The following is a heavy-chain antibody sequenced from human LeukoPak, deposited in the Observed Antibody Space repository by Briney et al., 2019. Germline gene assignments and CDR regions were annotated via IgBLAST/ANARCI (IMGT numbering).Heavy chain of an antibody. Sequence: GASVKVSCKAPGYTFTSYDINWVRQATGQGLEWMGWMNPNSGNTGYAQKFQGRVTITRNTSISTAYMELSSLRSEDTAVYYCARGVRDDILTGYYAIGGWFDPWGQGTLVTVSS. CDR1: GYTFTSYD. J-gene: IGHJ5*02. V-gene: IGHV1-8*03. CDR2: MNPNSGNT. D-gene: IGHD3-9*01. CDR3: ARGVRDDILTGYYAIGGWFDP.